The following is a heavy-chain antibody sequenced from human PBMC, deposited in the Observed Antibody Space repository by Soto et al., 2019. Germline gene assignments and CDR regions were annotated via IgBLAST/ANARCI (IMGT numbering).Heavy chain of an antibody. CDR1: GGSISDHY. CDR2: IYYIVST. J-gene: IGHJ6*02. V-gene: IGHV4-59*11. Sequence: SETLSLTCTVSGGSISDHYYMWIRQSPGKGLEWIGYIYYIVSTNYNLSLKSRVTFSLDTSKNQFSLKLSFLTAADTVVFYCARGGYRLRYFDWLFKVGKDYYYYGMDVWGQGTTVTVSS. CDR3: ARGGYRLRYFDWLFKVGKDYYYYGMDV. D-gene: IGHD3-9*01.